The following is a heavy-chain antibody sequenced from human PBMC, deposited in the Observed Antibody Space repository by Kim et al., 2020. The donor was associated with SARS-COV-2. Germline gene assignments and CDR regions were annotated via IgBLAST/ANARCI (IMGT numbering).Heavy chain of an antibody. CDR2: MSGSADTT. Sequence: GGSLRLSCATSGFTFSNYAMSWVRQAPGKGLEWVSGMSGSADTTYYAGSVKGRFTVSRDNSNNTLYLQMSSLRADDTAVYYCAKGGWNYRWVDYRGQGTLVTVSS. D-gene: IGHD1-7*01. CDR3: AKGGWNYRWVDY. CDR1: GFTFSNYA. J-gene: IGHJ4*02. V-gene: IGHV3-23*01.